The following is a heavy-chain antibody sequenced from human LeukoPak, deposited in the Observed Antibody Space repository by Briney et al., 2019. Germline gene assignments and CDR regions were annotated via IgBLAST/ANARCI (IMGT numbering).Heavy chain of an antibody. D-gene: IGHD2-15*01. Sequence: GGSLRLSCAASGFTFRNSAMHWVRQAPGMGLEYVSGISSNGGSTYYANSVKGRFTISRDNSKNTLYLQMNSLRAEDTAVYCCARGGGIDGVYWGQGTLVTVSS. J-gene: IGHJ4*02. CDR2: ISSNGGST. CDR1: GFTFRNSA. CDR3: ARGGGIDGVY. V-gene: IGHV3-64*01.